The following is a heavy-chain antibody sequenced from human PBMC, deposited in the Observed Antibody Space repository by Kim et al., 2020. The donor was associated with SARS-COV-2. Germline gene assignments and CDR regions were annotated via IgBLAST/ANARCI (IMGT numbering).Heavy chain of an antibody. CDR2: ISYDGSNK. D-gene: IGHD3-10*01. J-gene: IGHJ6*01. CDR1: GFTFSNYA. CDR3: AKALPRGVTYHHYGMDV. V-gene: IGHV3-30*18. Sequence: GGSLRLSCAASGFTFSNYAMHWVRQAPGKGLEWVSLISYDGSNKYYADSVKGRFTISRDNSKNTLYLQMNSLRAEDTALYYCAKALPRGVTYHHYGMDV.